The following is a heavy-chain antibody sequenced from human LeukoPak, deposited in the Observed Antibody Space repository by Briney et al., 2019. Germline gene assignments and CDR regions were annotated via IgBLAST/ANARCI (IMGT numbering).Heavy chain of an antibody. D-gene: IGHD3-3*01. J-gene: IGHJ4*02. V-gene: IGHV3-23*01. CDR2: ISGSGGST. CDR1: GVTFSSYA. CDR3: AKSYYDFWSGYYFDY. Sequence: GGSLRLSCVASGVTFSSYAMSWVRQAPGKGLEWVSAISGSGGSTYYADSVKGRFTISRDNSKNTLYLQMNSLRAEDTAVYYRAKSYYDFWSGYYFDYWGQGTLVTVSS.